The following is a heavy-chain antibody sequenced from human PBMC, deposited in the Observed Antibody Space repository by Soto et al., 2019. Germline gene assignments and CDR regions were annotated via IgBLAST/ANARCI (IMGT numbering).Heavy chain of an antibody. D-gene: IGHD3-3*01. CDR1: VYTFTSYD. CDR3: ARGGMDDFWSGYPGYYGMDV. V-gene: IGHV1-8*01. J-gene: IGHJ6*02. Sequence: GPSVKVCCKASVYTFTSYDINWVRQATGQGLEWMGWMNPNSGNTGYAQKFQGRVTMTRNTSISTAYMELSSLRSEDTAVYYCARGGMDDFWSGYPGYYGMDVWGQGTTVTVSS. CDR2: MNPNSGNT.